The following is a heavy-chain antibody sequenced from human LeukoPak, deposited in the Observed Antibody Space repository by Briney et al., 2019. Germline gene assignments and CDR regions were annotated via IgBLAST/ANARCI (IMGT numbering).Heavy chain of an antibody. Sequence: GGALRLSSAASGFTFSSYEMNWVRQAPGKGLEWLSYISSSGSAIYYADSVKGRFIMSRDNARNSLYLQMNSLRAEDTAVYYCARSGTAMTPWGQGTLVTVSS. CDR2: ISSSGSAI. V-gene: IGHV3-48*03. J-gene: IGHJ4*02. D-gene: IGHD2-2*01. CDR1: GFTFSSYE. CDR3: ARSGTAMTP.